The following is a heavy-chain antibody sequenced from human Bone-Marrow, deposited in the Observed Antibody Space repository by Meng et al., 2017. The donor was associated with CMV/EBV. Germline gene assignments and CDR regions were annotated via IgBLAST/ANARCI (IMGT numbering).Heavy chain of an antibody. J-gene: IGHJ3*02. CDR2: VDPEDGET. V-gene: IGHV1-24*01. CDR1: GYTLTELT. CDR3: ATGEKTGARDTFDI. Sequence: ASVKVSCKVSGYTLTELTMHWVRQAPGKGLEWMGGVDPEDGETIYAQKFQGRVTMTEDTSTDTAYMELSSLRFEDTAVYYCATGEKTGARDTFDIWGQGTVVAVSS.